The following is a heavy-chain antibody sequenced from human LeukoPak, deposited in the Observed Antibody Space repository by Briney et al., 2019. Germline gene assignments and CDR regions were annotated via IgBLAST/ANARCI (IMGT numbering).Heavy chain of an antibody. D-gene: IGHD2-15*01. J-gene: IGHJ6*03. V-gene: IGHV4-59*01. Sequence: SETLSLTCTVSGGSISSYYWSWIRQPPGKGLEWIGYIYYSGSTNYNPSLKSRVTISIDTSENQFSLKLSSVTAVDTAVYYCATWRYCSGGSCYGNYYMDVWGKGTTVTVSS. CDR2: IYYSGST. CDR1: GGSISSYY. CDR3: ATWRYCSGGSCYGNYYMDV.